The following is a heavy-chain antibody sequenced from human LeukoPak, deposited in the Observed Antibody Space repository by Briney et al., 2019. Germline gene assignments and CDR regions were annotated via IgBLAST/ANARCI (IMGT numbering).Heavy chain of an antibody. CDR3: AKSGSSWSSEY. V-gene: IGHV3-23*01. Sequence: GSLRLSCAASGFTVSSSYMSWVRQAPGKGLEWVSAMSGSGGSIYYADSVKGRFIISRDNSKNTLYLQMSSLRAEDTAVYYCAKSGSSWSSEYWGQGTLVTVSS. CDR2: MSGSGGSI. CDR1: GFTVSSSY. D-gene: IGHD6-13*01. J-gene: IGHJ4*02.